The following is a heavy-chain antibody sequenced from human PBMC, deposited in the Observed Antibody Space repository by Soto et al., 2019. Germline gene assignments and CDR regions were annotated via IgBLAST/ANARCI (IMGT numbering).Heavy chain of an antibody. CDR1: GASISSGDYV. CDR2: IYDSGSS. J-gene: IGHJ4*02. D-gene: IGHD5-12*01. CDR3: AREKGYISGPKNFDY. Sequence: SETLSLTCTVSGASISSGDYVWSWIRQSPGKGLEWIGYIYDSGSSYYNPSLKSRVTMSVDTSKNQFSLKLRSVTAADTAVYYCAREKGYISGPKNFDYWGQGTLVTVSS. V-gene: IGHV4-30-4*01.